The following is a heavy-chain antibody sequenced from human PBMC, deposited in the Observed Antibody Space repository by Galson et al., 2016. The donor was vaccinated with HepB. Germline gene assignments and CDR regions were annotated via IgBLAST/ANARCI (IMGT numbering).Heavy chain of an antibody. V-gene: IGHV3-7*03. J-gene: IGHJ4*02. D-gene: IGHD6-13*01. CDR1: GFTCSSYW. CDR3: ARDLLYLAAPDY. Sequence: SLRLSCAASGFTCSSYWMSWVRQAPGKGLEWVANIKQHGSEKYHVDSVNGRFTISRDNAKNSLYLQMNSLRAEDTAVYYCARDLLYLAAPDYWGQGTLVTVSS. CDR2: IKQHGSEK.